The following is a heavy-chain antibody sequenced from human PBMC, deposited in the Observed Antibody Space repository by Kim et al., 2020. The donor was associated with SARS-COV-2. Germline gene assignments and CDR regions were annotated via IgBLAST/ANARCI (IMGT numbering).Heavy chain of an antibody. CDR2: INPSGGST. CDR3: ARDTYQSGYYYGMDV. J-gene: IGHJ6*02. D-gene: IGHD2-2*01. Sequence: ASVKVSCKASGYTFTSYYMHWVRQAPGQGLEWMGIINPSGGSTGYAQKFQGRVTMTRDTSTSTVYMELSSLRSEDTAVYYCARDTYQSGYYYGMDVWGQGTTVTVSS. CDR1: GYTFTSYY. V-gene: IGHV1-46*01.